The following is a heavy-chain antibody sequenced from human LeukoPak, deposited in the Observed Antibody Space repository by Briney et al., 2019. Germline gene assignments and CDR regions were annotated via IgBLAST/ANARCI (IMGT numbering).Heavy chain of an antibody. Sequence: GTLRLSCAASGFTFSSYGMSWVRQAPGKGLEWIGEINHSGSTNYNPSLKSRVTISVDTSKNQFSLKMSSVTAADTAVYYCARMTSSGWYAAGYYFDYWGQGTLVTVSS. CDR2: INHSGST. D-gene: IGHD6-19*01. V-gene: IGHV4-34*01. CDR3: ARMTSSGWYAAGYYFDY. J-gene: IGHJ4*02. CDR1: GFTFSSYG.